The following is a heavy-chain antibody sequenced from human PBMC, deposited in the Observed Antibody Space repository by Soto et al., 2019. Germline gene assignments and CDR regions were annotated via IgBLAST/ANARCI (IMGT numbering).Heavy chain of an antibody. Sequence: GGSLRLSCAASGFTFRDYYMTWIRQAPGKGVEWVSYIHSSGSTIYYADSVQGRFTISRDNAKNSLYLQMNSLRAEDTAVYYCARAVNWNEFDPWGQGALVTVSS. CDR3: ARAVNWNEFDP. CDR1: GFTFRDYY. CDR2: IHSSGSTI. D-gene: IGHD1-1*01. V-gene: IGHV3-11*01. J-gene: IGHJ5*02.